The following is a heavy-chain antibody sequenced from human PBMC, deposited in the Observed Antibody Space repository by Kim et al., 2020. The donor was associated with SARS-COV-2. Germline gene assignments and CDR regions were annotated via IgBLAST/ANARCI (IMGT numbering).Heavy chain of an antibody. Sequence: SVKVSCKASGGTFSSYAISWVRQAPGQGLEWMGGIIPIFGTANYAQKFQGRVTITADESTSTAYMELSSLRSEVTAVYYCARGVTYYDSSGYPLFDYWGQGTLVTVSS. CDR1: GGTFSSYA. D-gene: IGHD3-22*01. V-gene: IGHV1-69*13. CDR2: IIPIFGTA. CDR3: ARGVTYYDSSGYPLFDY. J-gene: IGHJ4*02.